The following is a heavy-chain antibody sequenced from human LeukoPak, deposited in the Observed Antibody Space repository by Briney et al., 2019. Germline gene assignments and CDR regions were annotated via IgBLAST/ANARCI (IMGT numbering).Heavy chain of an antibody. D-gene: IGHD4-17*01. V-gene: IGHV3-30*02. CDR3: AKDPTWDHDYGDDNSSN. CDR1: GFTFSSYG. J-gene: IGHJ4*02. CDR2: IRYDGSNK. Sequence: GGSLRLSCAASGFTFSSYGMHWVRQAPGKGLEWVAFIRYDGSNKYYADSVRGRFTISRDNSKNTLYLQMNSLRAEDTAVYYCAKDPTWDHDYGDDNSSNWGQGTLVTVSS.